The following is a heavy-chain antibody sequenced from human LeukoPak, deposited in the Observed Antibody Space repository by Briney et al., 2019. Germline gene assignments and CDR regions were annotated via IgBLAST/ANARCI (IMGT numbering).Heavy chain of an antibody. V-gene: IGHV3-23*01. D-gene: IGHD3-10*01. Sequence: PGGSLRLSCAASGFTFSNAWMSWVRQSPGKGLEWVSAIRGSGGSTYYADSVKGRFTISRDNSKNTLYLQMNSLRAEDTAVYYCARGSSGSYFESLYYMDVWGKGTTVTISS. CDR2: IRGSGGST. CDR1: GFTFSNAW. J-gene: IGHJ6*03. CDR3: ARGSSGSYFESLYYMDV.